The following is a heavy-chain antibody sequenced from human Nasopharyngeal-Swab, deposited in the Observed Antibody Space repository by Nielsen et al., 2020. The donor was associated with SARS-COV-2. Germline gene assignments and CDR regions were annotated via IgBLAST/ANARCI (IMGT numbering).Heavy chain of an antibody. Sequence: GESLKISCAASGFTFSSSWMSWIRQAPGEGLEWVANIKQDGSEKYYVDSVKGRFTISRDNAKNSLYLQMNSLRAEDTAVYYCASDPYWGRGTLVTVSS. CDR2: IKQDGSEK. CDR1: GFTFSSSW. CDR3: ASDPY. J-gene: IGHJ2*01. V-gene: IGHV3-7*01.